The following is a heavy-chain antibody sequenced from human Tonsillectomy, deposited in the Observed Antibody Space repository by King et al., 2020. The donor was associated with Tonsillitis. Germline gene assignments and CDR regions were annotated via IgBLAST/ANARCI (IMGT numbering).Heavy chain of an antibody. CDR2: IYYSGST. CDR3: AGDTYDDFWSGYPAHYYYYGMDV. J-gene: IGHJ6*02. D-gene: IGHD3-3*01. Sequence: QLQESGPGLVKPSETLSLTCTVSGGSISSYYWSWIRQPPGKGLEWIGYIYYSGSTNYNPSLKSRVTIAVDTSKNQFSLKLSSVTAADTAVYYCAGDTYDDFWSGYPAHYYYYGMDVWGQGTTVTVSS. V-gene: IGHV4-59*01. CDR1: GGSISSYY.